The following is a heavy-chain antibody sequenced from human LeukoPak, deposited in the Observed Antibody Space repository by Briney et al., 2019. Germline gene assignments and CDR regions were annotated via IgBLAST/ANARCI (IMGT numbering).Heavy chain of an antibody. CDR3: AKDRVVVPAAMLGY. V-gene: IGHV3-30*18. CDR2: ISYDGSNK. D-gene: IGHD2-2*01. J-gene: IGHJ4*02. Sequence: GRSLRLSCAASGFTFSSYGMHWVRQAPGKGLEWVAVISYDGSNKYYADSVKGRFTISRDNSKNTLYLQMNSLRAEDTAVYYCAKDRVVVPAAMLGYWGQGTLVTVSS. CDR1: GFTFSSYG.